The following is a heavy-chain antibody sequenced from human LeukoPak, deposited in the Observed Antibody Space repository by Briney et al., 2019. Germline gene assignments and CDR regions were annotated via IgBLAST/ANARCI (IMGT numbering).Heavy chain of an antibody. CDR1: GFTFSSYW. D-gene: IGHD6-19*01. V-gene: IGHV3-7*01. CDR3: ARDSAVAGRDYYYYYGMDV. Sequence: GGSLRLSCAASGFTFSSYWMSWVRQAPGKGLEWVANIKQDGSEKYYVDSVKGRFTISRDNAKNSLYLQMNSLRAEDTAVYYCARDSAVAGRDYYYYYGMDVWGQGTTVTVSS. J-gene: IGHJ6*02. CDR2: IKQDGSEK.